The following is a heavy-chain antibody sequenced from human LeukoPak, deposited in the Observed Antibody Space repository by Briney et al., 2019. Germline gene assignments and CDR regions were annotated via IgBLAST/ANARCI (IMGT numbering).Heavy chain of an antibody. J-gene: IGHJ4*02. CDR3: ARNRPYFDC. CDR2: IWYDGSNK. CDR1: GFTFSSYG. V-gene: IGHV3-33*01. Sequence: PGGSLRLSCAASGFTFSSYGMHWVRQAPGKGLEWVAVIWYDGSNKYYAGSVKGRFTISRDNSKNTLYLQMNSLRVEDTAEYYCARNRPYFDCWGQGTLV.